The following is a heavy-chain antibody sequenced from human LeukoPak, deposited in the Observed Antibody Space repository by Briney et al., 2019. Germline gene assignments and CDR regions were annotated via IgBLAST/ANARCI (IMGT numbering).Heavy chain of an antibody. V-gene: IGHV3-21*01. Sequence: GGSLRLSCAASGFTVSSNYMSWVRQAPGKGLEWASSISSSSSYIYYADSVKGRFTISRDNAKNSLYLQMNSLRAEDTAVYYCASQARIAVAGKRGDYWGQGTLVTVSS. CDR2: ISSSSSYI. CDR1: GFTVSSNY. D-gene: IGHD6-19*01. CDR3: ASQARIAVAGKRGDY. J-gene: IGHJ4*02.